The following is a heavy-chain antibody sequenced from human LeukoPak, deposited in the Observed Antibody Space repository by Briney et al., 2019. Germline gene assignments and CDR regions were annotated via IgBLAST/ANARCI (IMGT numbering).Heavy chain of an antibody. D-gene: IGHD3-9*01. CDR2: IKQDGSEK. V-gene: IGHV3-7*01. Sequence: GGSLRLSCAASGFTFSSYWMSWVRQAPGKGLEWVANIKQDGSEKYYVDSVKGRFTISRDNAKNSLYLQMNSLRAEDTAVYYCARDPRNYDILTGYYTTSRAPADYWGQGTLVTVSS. CDR3: ARDPRNYDILTGYYTTSRAPADY. CDR1: GFTFSSYW. J-gene: IGHJ4*02.